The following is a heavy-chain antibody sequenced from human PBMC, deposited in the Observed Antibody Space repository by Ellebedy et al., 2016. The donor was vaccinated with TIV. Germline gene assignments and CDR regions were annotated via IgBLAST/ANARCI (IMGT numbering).Heavy chain of an antibody. CDR3: ARFWRRQQMKQGMDV. CDR1: GYTFTSYD. D-gene: IGHD3-3*01. V-gene: IGHV1-8*01. J-gene: IGHJ6*02. CDR2: MNPNSGNT. Sequence: ASVKVSXKASGYTFTSYDINWVRQATGQGLEWMGWMNPNSGNTGYAQKFQGRVTMTRNTSISTAYMELSSLRSDDTAVYYCARFWRRQQMKQGMDVWGQGTTVIVSS.